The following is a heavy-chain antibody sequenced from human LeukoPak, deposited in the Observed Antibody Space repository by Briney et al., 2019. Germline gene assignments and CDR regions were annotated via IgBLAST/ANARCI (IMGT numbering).Heavy chain of an antibody. J-gene: IGHJ2*01. CDR2: VSYSGDT. Sequence: SETLSLTCTVSGGSISSYYWSWIRQPPGKGLEWIGHVSYSGDTNYNPSLKSRVTLSVDTSKNQFSLSLISVTAADTAVYFCARQKSQFLLPSADWYFDLWGRGTLVTVSS. V-gene: IGHV4-59*08. CDR3: ARQKSQFLLPSADWYFDL. D-gene: IGHD2-15*01. CDR1: GGSISSYY.